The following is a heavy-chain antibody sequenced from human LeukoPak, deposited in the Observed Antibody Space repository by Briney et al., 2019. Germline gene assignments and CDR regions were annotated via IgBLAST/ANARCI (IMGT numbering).Heavy chain of an antibody. CDR1: GFTFSDHA. CDR2: CRGKTNSYST. CDR3: VRRRVGVAPASDM. D-gene: IGHD1-26*01. J-gene: IGHJ3*02. V-gene: IGHV3-72*01. Sequence: GGSLRLSCAAFGFTFSDHAMDWVRQAPGEGLEWVARCRGKTNSYSTEYAASVNGRFAISRDDPKNSLYLQMNSLKTEDTAVYYCVRRRVGVAPASDMWGQGTTVTVSS.